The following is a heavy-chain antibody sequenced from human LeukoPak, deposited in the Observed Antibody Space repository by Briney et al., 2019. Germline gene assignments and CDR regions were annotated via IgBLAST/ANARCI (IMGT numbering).Heavy chain of an antibody. V-gene: IGHV3-33*06. Sequence: PGGSLRLSCAASGFTFSTYGMHWVRQAPGKGLEWVAIISYHGSNKYYADSVKGRFTISRDNSKNTLYLQMNSLRAEDTAVYYCAKRAYSNFDYWGQGTLVTVS. CDR2: ISYHGSNK. J-gene: IGHJ4*02. D-gene: IGHD5-18*01. CDR3: AKRAYSNFDY. CDR1: GFTFSTYG.